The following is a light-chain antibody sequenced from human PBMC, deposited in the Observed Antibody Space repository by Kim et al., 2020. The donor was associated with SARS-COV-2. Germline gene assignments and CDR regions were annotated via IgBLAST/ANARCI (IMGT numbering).Light chain of an antibody. CDR2: GKN. CDR1: RLRSYY. V-gene: IGLV3-19*01. Sequence: ALGQTVRITCQGDRLRSYYASWYQQKPGPAPVLVIYGKNNRPSGIPDRFSGSSSGNTASLTITGAQAEDEADYYCNSRDSSGNHVVFGGGTQLTVL. J-gene: IGLJ2*01. CDR3: NSRDSSGNHVV.